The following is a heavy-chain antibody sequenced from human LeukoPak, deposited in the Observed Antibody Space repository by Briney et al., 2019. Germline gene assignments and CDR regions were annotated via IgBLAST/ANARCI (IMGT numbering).Heavy chain of an antibody. V-gene: IGHV1-2*02. D-gene: IGHD6-19*01. CDR1: GYTFTGYY. J-gene: IGHJ4*02. CDR2: INPNSGGT. CDR3: ARDYPEPLGIAVAGRMGY. Sequence: ASVKVSCKASGYTFTGYYMHWVRQAPGQGLEWMGWINPNSGGTNYAQKFQGRVTMTRDTSISTAYMELSRLRSDDTAVYYCARDYPEPLGIAVAGRMGYWGQGTLVTVSA.